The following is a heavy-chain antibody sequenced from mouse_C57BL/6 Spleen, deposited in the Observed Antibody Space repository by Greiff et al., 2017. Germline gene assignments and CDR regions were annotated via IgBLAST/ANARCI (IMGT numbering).Heavy chain of an antibody. CDR3: ARPSFYYFDY. Sequence: EVKLMESGGGLVKPGGSLKLSCAASGFTFSDYGMHWVRQAPEKGLEWVAYISSGSSTIYYADTVKGRFTISRDNANNTLFLQMTSLRSEDTAMYYCARPSFYYFDYWGQGTTLTVSS. V-gene: IGHV5-17*01. CDR1: GFTFSDYG. J-gene: IGHJ2*01. CDR2: ISSGSSTI.